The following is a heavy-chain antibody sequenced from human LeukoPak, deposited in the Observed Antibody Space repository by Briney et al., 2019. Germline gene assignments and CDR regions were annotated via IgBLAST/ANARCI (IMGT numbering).Heavy chain of an antibody. Sequence: PLETLSLTCTVSGGSISSSSYYWGWIRQPPGKGLEWIVSIYYSGSTYYNPSLKSRVTISVDTSKNQFSLKLSSVTAADTAVYYCAVELTIFGVVTNHPLDYWGQGTLVTVSS. D-gene: IGHD3-3*01. CDR1: GGSISSSSYY. CDR3: AVELTIFGVVTNHPLDY. CDR2: IYYSGST. V-gene: IGHV4-39*01. J-gene: IGHJ4*02.